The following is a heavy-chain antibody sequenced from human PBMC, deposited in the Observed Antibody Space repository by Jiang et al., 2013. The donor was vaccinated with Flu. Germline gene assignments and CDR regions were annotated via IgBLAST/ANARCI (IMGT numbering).Heavy chain of an antibody. Sequence: VQLVESGGGVVQPGTSLRLSCAASGFTFSSYGMHWVRQAPGKGLEWVAVISYEGSNKYYADSVKGRFTISRDNSKNTLYLQMDSLRSEDTAVYYCAKDRVLRFLTWSAGMDVWARDTVTVXS. J-gene: IGHJ6*01. D-gene: IGHD3-3*01. V-gene: IGHV3-30*18. CDR3: AKDRVLRFLTWSAGMDV. CDR1: GFTFSSYG. CDR2: ISYEGSNK.